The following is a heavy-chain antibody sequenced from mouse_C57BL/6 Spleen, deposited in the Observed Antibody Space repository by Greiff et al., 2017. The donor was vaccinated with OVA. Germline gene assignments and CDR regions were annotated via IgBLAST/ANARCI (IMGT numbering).Heavy chain of an antibody. J-gene: IGHJ1*03. V-gene: IGHV5-6*02. CDR1: GFTFSSYG. CDR3: ARRGYYGSSDWYFDV. D-gene: IGHD1-1*01. Sequence: EVNLVESGGDLVKPGGSLKLSCAASGFTFSSYGMSWVRQTPDKRLEWVATISSGGSYTYYPDSVKGRFTISRDNAKNTLYLQMSSLKSEDTAMYYCARRGYYGSSDWYFDVWGTGTTVTVSS. CDR2: ISSGGSYT.